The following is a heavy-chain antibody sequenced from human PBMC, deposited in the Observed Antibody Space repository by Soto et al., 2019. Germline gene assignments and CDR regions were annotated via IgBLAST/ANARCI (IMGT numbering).Heavy chain of an antibody. J-gene: IGHJ4*02. Sequence: VHMVESGGGVVHPGGSLRLSCAVSEFTFADYAVHWVRQSAGKGLEWVSFINADGSEKYYADSVRGRFTVSRDNSKDSFYLKMNRLRLEDTAMYYGAKEKLFYDSSPYDSWGQGTLVTVS. CDR2: INADGSEK. CDR1: EFTFADYA. D-gene: IGHD3-22*01. CDR3: AKEKLFYDSSPYDS. V-gene: IGHV3-43*02.